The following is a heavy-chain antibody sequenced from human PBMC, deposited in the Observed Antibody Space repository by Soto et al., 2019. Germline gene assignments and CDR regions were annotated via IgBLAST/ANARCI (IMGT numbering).Heavy chain of an antibody. CDR2: IKLDGSEE. Sequence: EVQLVESGGGLVQPGGSLRLSCAASGFSFSSYWMSWVRQAPGKGLEWVANIKLDGSEEYYVDSVKGRLTISRDNVKNSLYLQMTRLRAEDTAVYYCARPWNSDYTADAFDIWGQGTMVTVSS. D-gene: IGHD3-3*01. CDR3: ARPWNSDYTADAFDI. J-gene: IGHJ3*02. CDR1: GFSFSSYW. V-gene: IGHV3-7*01.